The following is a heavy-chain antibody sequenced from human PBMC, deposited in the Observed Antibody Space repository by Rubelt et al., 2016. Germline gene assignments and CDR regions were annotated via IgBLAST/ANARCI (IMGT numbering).Heavy chain of an antibody. J-gene: IGHJ5*01. CDR3: ARLAYKSLAWDS. Sequence: QLQLQESGPGLVKPSETLSLTCTVSGGSIRNSNYYWGWLRNPPGKGLEWIDSIYYTGGTHYNPYLRSRVTLSIDTSNNQFSMELTSVAAADTAVYYCARLAYKSLAWDSWGQGTLVTVSS. V-gene: IGHV4-39*01. CDR2: IYYTGGT. D-gene: IGHD3-16*01. CDR1: GGSIRNSNYY.